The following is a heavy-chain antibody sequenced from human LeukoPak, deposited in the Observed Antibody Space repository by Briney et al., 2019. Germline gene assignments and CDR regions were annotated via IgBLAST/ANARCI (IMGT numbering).Heavy chain of an antibody. CDR3: TVVVVPAAMGSYYYCMDV. J-gene: IGHJ6*03. CDR2: IKSKTDGVTT. CDR1: GFTFSNAW. Sequence: PGGSLRLSCAASGFTFSNAWMSWVRQAPGKGLEWVGRIKSKTDGVTTDYAAPVKGRFTISRDDSKNTLYLQMNSLKTEDTAVYYCTVVVVPAAMGSYYYCMDVWGKGTTVTVSS. V-gene: IGHV3-15*01. D-gene: IGHD2-2*01.